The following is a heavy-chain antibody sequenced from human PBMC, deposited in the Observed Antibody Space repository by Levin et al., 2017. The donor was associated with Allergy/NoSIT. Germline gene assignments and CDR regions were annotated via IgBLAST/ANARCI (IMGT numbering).Heavy chain of an antibody. V-gene: IGHV3-7*01. Sequence: GGSLRLSCAASGFTFSSYWMSWVRQAPGKGLEWVANIKQDGSEKYYVDSVKGRFTISRDNAKNSLYLQMNSLRAEDTAVYYCARDTRIYGSGSYYFDPWGQGTLVTVSS. CDR1: GFTFSSYW. CDR2: IKQDGSEK. CDR3: ARDTRIYGSGSYYFDP. J-gene: IGHJ5*02. D-gene: IGHD3-10*01.